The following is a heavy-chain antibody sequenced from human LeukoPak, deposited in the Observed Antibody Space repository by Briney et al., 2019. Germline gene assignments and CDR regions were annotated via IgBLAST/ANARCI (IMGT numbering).Heavy chain of an antibody. Sequence: GASVKVSCKASGYTFFDFYMHWVRQAPGQGLEWMGIINPNDGRTTDAQKFQGRVSMTSDTSTSTCYMELSSLRSEDTAVYYCARSYFRDAKGGFYYWGQGTLVNGSS. J-gene: IGHJ4*01. D-gene: IGHD2-8*01. V-gene: IGHV1-46*01. CDR3: ARSYFRDAKGGFYY. CDR1: GYTFFDFY. CDR2: INPNDGRT.